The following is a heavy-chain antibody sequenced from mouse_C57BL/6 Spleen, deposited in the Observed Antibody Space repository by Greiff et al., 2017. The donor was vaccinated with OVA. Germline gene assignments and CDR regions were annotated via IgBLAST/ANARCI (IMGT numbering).Heavy chain of an antibody. CDR2: IDPSDSYT. J-gene: IGHJ3*01. CDR1: GYTFTSYW. CDR3: ARYEYGAY. D-gene: IGHD2-4*01. V-gene: IGHV1-69*01. Sequence: QVQLQQSGAELVMPGASVKLSCKASGYTFTSYWMHWVKQRPGQGLEWIGEIDPSDSYTNYNQKFKGKSTLTVDKSSSTAYMQLSSLTSEDSAVYYCARYEYGAYWGQGTLVTVSA.